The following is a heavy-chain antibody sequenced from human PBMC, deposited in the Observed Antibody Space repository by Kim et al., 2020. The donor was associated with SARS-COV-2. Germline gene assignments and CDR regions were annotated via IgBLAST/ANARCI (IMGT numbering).Heavy chain of an antibody. J-gene: IGHJ4*02. V-gene: IGHV3-9*01. CDR3: AKDQDRYYYGSGSYYNY. D-gene: IGHD3-10*01. Sequence: VKGRFTISRDNAKNSRYLQMNSLRAEDTALYYCAKDQDRYYYGSGSYYNYWGQGTLVTVSS.